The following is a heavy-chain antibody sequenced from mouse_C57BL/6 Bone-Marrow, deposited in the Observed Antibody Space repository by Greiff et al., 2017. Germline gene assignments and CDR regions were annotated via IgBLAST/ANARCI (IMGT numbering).Heavy chain of an antibody. Sequence: EVQVVESGGGLVKPGGSLKLSCAASGFTFSSYAMSWVRQTPEKRLEWVATISDGGSYTYYPDNVKGRFTISRDNAKNNLYLQMSHLKSEDTAMYYCARRLRLQWYFDYWGQGTTLTVSS. CDR1: GFTFSSYA. CDR3: ARRLRLQWYFDY. CDR2: ISDGGSYT. J-gene: IGHJ2*01. D-gene: IGHD3-2*02. V-gene: IGHV5-4*03.